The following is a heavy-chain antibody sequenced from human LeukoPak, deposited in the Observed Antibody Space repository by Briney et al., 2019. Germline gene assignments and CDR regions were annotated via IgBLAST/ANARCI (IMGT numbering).Heavy chain of an antibody. Sequence: SETLSLTCTVSGGSISSSSYYWGWIRQPPGKGLEWIGSIYYSGSTYYNPSLKSRVTISVDTSKNQFSLKLSSVTAADTAVYYCARLRYCSSTSCPPLPYYYMDVWGKGTTVTVSS. CDR1: GGSISSSSYY. J-gene: IGHJ6*03. CDR3: ARLRYCSSTSCPPLPYYYMDV. D-gene: IGHD2-2*01. CDR2: IYYSGST. V-gene: IGHV4-39*01.